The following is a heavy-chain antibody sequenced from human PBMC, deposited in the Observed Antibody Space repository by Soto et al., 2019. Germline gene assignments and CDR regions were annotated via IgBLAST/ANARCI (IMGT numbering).Heavy chain of an antibody. J-gene: IGHJ4*02. Sequence: QVQLVESGGGVVQPGRSLRLSCAASGFTFSSYGMHWVRQAPGKGLEWVAVISYDGSNKYYADSVKGRFTISRDNSKNTLYLQMNSLRAEDTAVYYCAKDWVAADGSPVDYWGQGTLVTVSS. CDR3: AKDWVAADGSPVDY. CDR1: GFTFSSYG. D-gene: IGHD6-13*01. V-gene: IGHV3-30*18. CDR2: ISYDGSNK.